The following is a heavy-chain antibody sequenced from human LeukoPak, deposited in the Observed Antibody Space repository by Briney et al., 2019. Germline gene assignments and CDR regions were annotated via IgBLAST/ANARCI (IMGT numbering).Heavy chain of an antibody. Sequence: WASVKVSCKASGYTFTGYYMHWVRQAPGQGLEWMGWINPNSWGTNYAQKFQGRVTMTRDTSISTAYMELSRLRSDDTAVYYCARARAGYSGYLDAFDIWGQGTMVTVSS. D-gene: IGHD5-12*01. CDR1: GYTFTGYY. V-gene: IGHV1-2*02. CDR2: INPNSWGT. CDR3: ARARAGYSGYLDAFDI. J-gene: IGHJ3*02.